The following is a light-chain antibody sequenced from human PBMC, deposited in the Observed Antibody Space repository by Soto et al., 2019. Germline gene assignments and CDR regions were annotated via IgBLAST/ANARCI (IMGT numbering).Light chain of an antibody. CDR2: EGS. V-gene: IGLV2-23*01. CDR3: CSYAGSSTPYV. Sequence: QSALTQPASVSGSPGQSITISCTGNSSDIGSYNLVSWYQQHPGKAPKLMIYEGSKRPSGVSNRFSGSKSGSTASLTISGLQAVDEADYYCCSYAGSSTPYVFGTGTKVTV. J-gene: IGLJ1*01. CDR1: SSDIGSYNL.